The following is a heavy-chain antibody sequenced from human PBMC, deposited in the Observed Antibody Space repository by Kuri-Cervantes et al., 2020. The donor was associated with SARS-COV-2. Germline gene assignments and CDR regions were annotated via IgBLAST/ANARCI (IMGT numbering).Heavy chain of an antibody. Sequence: GGSLRLSCAASGFTVSSNYMSWVRQAPGKGLEWVSVIYSGGSTYYADSVKGRFTISRDNSKNTLYLQMNSLRAEDTAVYYCARDIGMATNRGLDYWGQGNLVTVSS. J-gene: IGHJ4*02. V-gene: IGHV3-53*05. CDR1: GFTVSSNY. CDR3: ARDIGMATNRGLDY. D-gene: IGHD5-24*01. CDR2: IYSGGST.